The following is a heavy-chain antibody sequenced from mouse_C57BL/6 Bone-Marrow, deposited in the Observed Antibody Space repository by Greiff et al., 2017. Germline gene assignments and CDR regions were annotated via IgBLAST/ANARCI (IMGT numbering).Heavy chain of an antibody. J-gene: IGHJ2*01. CDR3: ASSGSPGRRFDD. Sequence: VQLQQPGAELVKPGASVKMSCKASGYTFTSYWITWVKQRPGQGLEWIGDIYPTSGRTNYNEKFKSKAILTVDTSSNTAYLQLSSLTSEDSAVLCCASSGSPGRRFDDWGQGTTLTVSS. V-gene: IGHV1-55*01. CDR1: GYTFTSYW. D-gene: IGHD3-1*01. CDR2: IYPTSGRT.